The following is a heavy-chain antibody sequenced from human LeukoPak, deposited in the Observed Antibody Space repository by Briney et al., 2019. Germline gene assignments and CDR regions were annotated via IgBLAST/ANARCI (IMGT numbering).Heavy chain of an antibody. CDR1: GGTFSSYA. Sequence: SVKVSSKASGGTFSSYAISWVRQAPGQGLEWMGGIIPIFGTANYAQKFQGRVTITADESTSTAYMELSSLRSEDTAVYYCARESIAAAGIVYFDYWGQGTLVTVSS. CDR3: ARESIAAAGIVYFDY. D-gene: IGHD6-13*01. J-gene: IGHJ4*02. CDR2: IIPIFGTA. V-gene: IGHV1-69*13.